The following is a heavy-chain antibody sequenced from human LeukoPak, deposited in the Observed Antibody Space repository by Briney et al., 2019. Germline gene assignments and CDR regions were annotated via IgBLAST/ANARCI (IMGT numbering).Heavy chain of an antibody. D-gene: IGHD3-9*01. Sequence: PGASLRLSCVVSRYTFCNYAMSWVPQAPGKGLECVSPFYDSDTNRYYTHSLKGRFTTPRDNSKNTVFLQMNSLRHEDTAIYYCVIWGDYDVLTGYYVPDYWGQGTLVTVAS. V-gene: IGHV3-23*01. CDR1: RYTFCNYA. CDR3: VIWGDYDVLTGYYVPDY. J-gene: IGHJ4*02. CDR2: FYDSDTNR.